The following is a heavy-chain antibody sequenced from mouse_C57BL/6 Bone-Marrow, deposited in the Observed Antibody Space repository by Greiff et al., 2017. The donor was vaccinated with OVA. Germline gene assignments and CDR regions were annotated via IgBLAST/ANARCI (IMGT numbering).Heavy chain of an antibody. CDR3: ARRGWLLRDWYFDV. Sequence: QVQLQQPGAELVMPGASVKLSCKASGYTFTSYWMHWVKQRPGQGLEWIGEIDPSDSYTNYNQKFKGKSTLTVDTYSSTAYMQLSSLTSEYSAVYYSARRGWLLRDWYFDVWGTGTTVTVSS. CDR2: IDPSDSYT. D-gene: IGHD2-3*01. J-gene: IGHJ1*03. V-gene: IGHV1-69*01. CDR1: GYTFTSYW.